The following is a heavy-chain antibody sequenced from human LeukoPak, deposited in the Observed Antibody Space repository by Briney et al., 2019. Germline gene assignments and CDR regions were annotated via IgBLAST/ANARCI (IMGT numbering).Heavy chain of an antibody. CDR2: INPTTGAT. CDR1: GYIVSGCY. D-gene: IGHD6-13*01. Sequence: ASVKVSCKASGYIVSGCYVHWVRQASGQGLEWMGRINPTTGATNFAQKFQGRVTMTRDTSISTVYLEVSGLRSDDTAMYYCARDVSSSWYPGWFDPWGQGTQVTVSS. J-gene: IGHJ5*02. V-gene: IGHV1-2*06. CDR3: ARDVSSSWYPGWFDP.